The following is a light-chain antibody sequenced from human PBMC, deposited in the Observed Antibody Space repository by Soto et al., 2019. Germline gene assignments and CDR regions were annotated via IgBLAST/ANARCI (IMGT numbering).Light chain of an antibody. J-gene: IGKJ1*01. CDR2: TAS. Sequence: EIVLTQSPGTLSLSPGERATLSCRASQSVSNNYLAWYQRKPGQTPRLLIYTASSRAAGVPDRFSGSGSGTDFTLTISRLEPGDFAVYYCQQYGRSPATLGQGTKVDIK. CDR3: QQYGRSPAT. V-gene: IGKV3-20*01. CDR1: QSVSNNY.